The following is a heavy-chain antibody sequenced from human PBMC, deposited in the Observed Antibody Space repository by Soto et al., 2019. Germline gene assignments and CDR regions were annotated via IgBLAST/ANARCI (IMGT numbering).Heavy chain of an antibody. J-gene: IGHJ4*02. CDR3: ARDKITGLFDY. CDR1: GGSISSGGYS. Sequence: ASETLSLTCAVSGGSISSGGYSWIWIRQPPGKGLEWIGYIYHSGSTNYNPSLKSRVTISVDTSKNQFSLKLTSVTAADTAVYYCARDKITGLFDYWGQGTLVTVSS. CDR2: IYHSGST. D-gene: IGHD2-8*02. V-gene: IGHV4-30-2*01.